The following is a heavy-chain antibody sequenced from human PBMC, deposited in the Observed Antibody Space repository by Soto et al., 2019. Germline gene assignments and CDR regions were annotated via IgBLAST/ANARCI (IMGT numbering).Heavy chain of an antibody. CDR1: GGSISDYF. Sequence: QVQLQESGPGLVKPAETLSLTCSVSGGSISDYFWSWIRQPAGKGLEWIGRISTSGRTNYNPSLESRVTMSVDTSKKQFSLKLTSVTAADTAVYYCARDRGNFWSGFYYFDYWGQGTLVSVSS. CDR2: ISTSGRT. J-gene: IGHJ4*02. D-gene: IGHD3-3*01. CDR3: ARDRGNFWSGFYYFDY. V-gene: IGHV4-4*07.